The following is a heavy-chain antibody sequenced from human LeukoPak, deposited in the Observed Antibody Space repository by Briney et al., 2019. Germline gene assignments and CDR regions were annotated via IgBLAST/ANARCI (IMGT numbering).Heavy chain of an antibody. V-gene: IGHV3-48*01. CDR1: GFTFSSYS. J-gene: IGHJ4*01. CDR3: ARSYCSSPSCYLAFDY. D-gene: IGHD2-2*01. CDR2: INSGSGTI. Sequence: GGSLRLSCAASGFTFSSYSMNWVRQPPGKGLEWLSYINSGSGTIYYADSVKGRFTISRDNAKNSLYLQKNSLRAEDTAVYYCARSYCSSPSCYLAFDYWGHGTLVTVSS.